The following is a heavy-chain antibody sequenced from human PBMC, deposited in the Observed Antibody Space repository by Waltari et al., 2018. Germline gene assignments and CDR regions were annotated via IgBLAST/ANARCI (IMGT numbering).Heavy chain of an antibody. CDR1: GFTFSDNS. D-gene: IGHD4-17*01. J-gene: IGHJ4*02. V-gene: IGHV3-11*01. Sequence: QVQLVESGGGLVKPGGSLSLSCAASGFTFSDNSMNWHCQAPGKGLEWFSYISGSGSTIYYADSVKGRFTISRDNAKNSLYLQMNSLRAEDTAVYYCARWGTTVVTPTDYWGQGTLVTVSS. CDR2: ISGSGSTI. CDR3: ARWGTTVVTPTDY.